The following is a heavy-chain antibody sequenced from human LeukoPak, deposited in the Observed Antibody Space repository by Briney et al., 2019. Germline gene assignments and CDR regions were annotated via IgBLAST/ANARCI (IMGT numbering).Heavy chain of an antibody. CDR2: IKQDGSEK. V-gene: IGHV3-7*01. J-gene: IGHJ4*02. CDR3: ARDSFTFGGVIVISDY. Sequence: PGGSLRLSCAASGFTFSSYWMSWVRQAPGKGLEWVANIKQDGSEKYYVDSVKGRFTISRDNAKNSLYLQMNSLRAEDTAVYYCARDSFTFGGVIVISDYWVQGTLVTVSS. D-gene: IGHD3-16*02. CDR1: GFTFSSYW.